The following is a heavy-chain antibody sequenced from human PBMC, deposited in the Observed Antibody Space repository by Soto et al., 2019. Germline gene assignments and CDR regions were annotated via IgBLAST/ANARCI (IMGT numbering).Heavy chain of an antibody. CDR3: ATVSLFLGSAPHLDS. V-gene: IGHV3-33*08. Sequence: GGSLRLSCAASGFTFSSYAMSWVRQAPGKGLEWVSIIWYDGTNKYYADSVKGRFTISRDNSQNTLSLQMNSLRVEDTAVYFCATVSLFLGSAPHLDSWGQGTLDPVSS. CDR2: IWYDGTNK. CDR1: GFTFSSYA. J-gene: IGHJ4*02. D-gene: IGHD3-3*02.